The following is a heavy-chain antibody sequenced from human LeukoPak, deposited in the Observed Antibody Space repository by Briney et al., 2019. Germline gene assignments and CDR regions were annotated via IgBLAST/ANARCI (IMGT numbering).Heavy chain of an antibody. CDR1: GFAFNTYC. V-gene: IGHV3-7*01. Sequence: GGSLRLSCAASGFAFNTYCMNWIRQAPGEGLEWVANINEDGSEKSYVDSVVGRFTISRDNAKNSLSLQMNSLRAEDTAVYFCVREYFYNSSGYRALRYWGQGTLATVSS. D-gene: IGHD3-22*01. J-gene: IGHJ4*02. CDR3: VREYFYNSSGYRALRY. CDR2: INEDGSEK.